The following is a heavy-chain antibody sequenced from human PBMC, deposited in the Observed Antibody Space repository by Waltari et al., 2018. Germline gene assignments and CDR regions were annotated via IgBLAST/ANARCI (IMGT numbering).Heavy chain of an antibody. V-gene: IGHV4-34*01. CDR2: INHSGST. Sequence: QVQLQQWGAGLLKPSETLSLTCAVYGGSFSGYYWSWIRQPPGKGLEWIGEINHSGSTNQNPSLKSRVTISGDTSKNQFSLMLSSVTAADTAVYYCARVRVATRKSIYAVTSNAFDIWGQGTMVTVSS. CDR1: GGSFSGYY. CDR3: ARVRVATRKSIYAVTSNAFDI. D-gene: IGHD5-12*01. J-gene: IGHJ3*02.